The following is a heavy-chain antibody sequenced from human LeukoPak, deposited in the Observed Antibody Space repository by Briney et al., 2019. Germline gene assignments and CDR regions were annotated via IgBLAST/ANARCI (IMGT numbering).Heavy chain of an antibody. V-gene: IGHV3-21*04. Sequence: PGGSLRLSCAASGFIFSTYGMHWVRQAPGKGLEWVSSISSSSSYIYYADSVKGRFTITRDNAKSSLYLQMSSLRSEDTAVYYCAREFRWIQLWSYWGQGTLVTVSS. CDR3: AREFRWIQLWSY. CDR2: ISSSSSYI. J-gene: IGHJ4*02. CDR1: GFIFSTYG. D-gene: IGHD5-18*01.